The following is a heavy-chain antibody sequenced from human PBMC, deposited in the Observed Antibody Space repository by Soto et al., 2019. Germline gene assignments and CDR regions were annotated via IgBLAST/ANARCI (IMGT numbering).Heavy chain of an antibody. D-gene: IGHD6-13*01. V-gene: IGHV3-33*01. Sequence: GGSLRLSCAASGFTFSSYGMHWVRQAPGKGLEWVAVIWYDGSNKYYADSVKGRFTISRDNSKNTLYLQMNSLRAEDTAVYYCARDYGHSNPLMDVWGQGTTVTVSS. CDR3: ARDYGHSNPLMDV. CDR1: GFTFSSYG. CDR2: IWYDGSNK. J-gene: IGHJ6*02.